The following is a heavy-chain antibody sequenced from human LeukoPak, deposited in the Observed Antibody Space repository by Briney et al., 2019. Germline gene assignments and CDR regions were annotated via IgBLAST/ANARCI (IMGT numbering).Heavy chain of an antibody. Sequence: GGSLRLSCAASGFTFSSYWMHWVRQAPGKGLVWVSRINSDGSSTSYADSVKGRFTISRDNAKNTLYLQMNSLRAEDTAVYYCARDLRLCSGESPFDYWGQGTLVTVSS. J-gene: IGHJ4*02. CDR3: ARDLRLCSGESPFDY. CDR2: INSDGSST. CDR1: GFTFSSYW. D-gene: IGHD3-10*01. V-gene: IGHV3-74*01.